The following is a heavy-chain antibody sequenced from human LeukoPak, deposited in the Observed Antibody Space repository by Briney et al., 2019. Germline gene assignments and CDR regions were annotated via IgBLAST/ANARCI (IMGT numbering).Heavy chain of an antibody. CDR1: GFTFSNYA. V-gene: IGHV3-23*01. CDR3: AKLIASLVRPIDY. CDR2: TSSSGGTT. Sequence: GGSLRLSCAASGFTFSNYAMSWVRQAPGKGLEWVSGTSSSGGTTYYADSVKGRFTISRDNSKNTLYLQMNSLRAEDTALYYCAKLIASLVRPIDYWGQGTLVTVSS. J-gene: IGHJ4*02. D-gene: IGHD2/OR15-2a*01.